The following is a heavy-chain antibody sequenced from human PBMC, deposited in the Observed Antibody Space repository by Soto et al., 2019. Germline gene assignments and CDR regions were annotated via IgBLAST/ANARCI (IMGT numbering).Heavy chain of an antibody. CDR2: MYSGGDI. CDR1: GFTVNTNY. J-gene: IGHJ6*02. V-gene: IGHV3-53*01. CDR3: AKRGDIVEVSRTFVGYGMDV. D-gene: IGHD2-2*01. Sequence: GGSLRLSCLVSGFTVNTNYMYWVRQAPGRGLEWVSAMYSGGDIHYADSVKGRFTISRDTSENTLYLRMDKLRVEDTAVYYCAKRGDIVEVSRTFVGYGMDVWGQGTTVTVSS.